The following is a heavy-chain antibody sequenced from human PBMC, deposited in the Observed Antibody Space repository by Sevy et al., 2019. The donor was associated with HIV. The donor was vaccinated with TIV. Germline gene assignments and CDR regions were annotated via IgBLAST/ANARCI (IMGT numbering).Heavy chain of an antibody. CDR3: ARGATDARITHNTQAFDI. Sequence: ASVKVSCKASGYTFTGYYMHWIRQAPGQGLEWMGWINPNSGGTNYAQKFQGRVTMTRDTSSSTAYMDLSRLRSDDTAVYYCARGATDARITHNTQAFDIWGQGTMVTVSS. D-gene: IGHD5-18*01. CDR1: GYTFTGYY. CDR2: INPNSGGT. V-gene: IGHV1-2*02. J-gene: IGHJ3*02.